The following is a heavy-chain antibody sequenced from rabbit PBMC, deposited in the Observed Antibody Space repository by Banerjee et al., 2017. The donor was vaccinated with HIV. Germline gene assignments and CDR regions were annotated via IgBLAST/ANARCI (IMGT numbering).Heavy chain of an antibody. V-gene: IGHV1S45*01. Sequence: QEQLEESGGDLVKPEGSLTLTCTASGFSFSGTYYMCWVRQAPGKGLEWIGCIYTGDGSTYYASWAKGRFTISTTSSTTVTLQMTSVTVADTATYFCVRDAVSSWDLWGPGTLVTVS. CDR3: VRDAVSSWDL. CDR1: GFSFSGTYY. J-gene: IGHJ6*01. D-gene: IGHD8-1*01. CDR2: IYTGDGST.